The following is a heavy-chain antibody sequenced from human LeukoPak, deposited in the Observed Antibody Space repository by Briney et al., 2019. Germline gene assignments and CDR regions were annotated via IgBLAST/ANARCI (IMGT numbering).Heavy chain of an antibody. CDR3: ARDPFDY. V-gene: IGHV3-7*01. J-gene: IGHJ4*02. CDR2: IKQDGSEK. Sequence: PGGSLRLSCVPPGFPFSSYWMSGVRQPPGKGLEWVAYIKQDGSEKYYVDSVKGRFTISRDNAKNSLYLQMSSLRAEDTAVYYCARDPFDYWGQGTLVTVSS. CDR1: GFPFSSYW.